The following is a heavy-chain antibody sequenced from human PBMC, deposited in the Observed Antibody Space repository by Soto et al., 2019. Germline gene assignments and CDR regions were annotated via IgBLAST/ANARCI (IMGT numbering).Heavy chain of an antibody. CDR3: AREVYCEFWSGFNTHPYYFAD. D-gene: IGHD3-3*01. V-gene: IGHV3-30-3*01. CDR2: ISDDGSNT. Sequence: QVQLVESGGGVVQPGRSLRLSCAASGFTFSRHTMHWVRQAPGKRLEWVAAISDDGSNTYYADSVKRRFTISRDNSKNTLYLHMISLISEDTAVHHGAREVYCEFWSGFNTHPYYFADWGQGTLVTVSS. CDR1: GFTFSRHT. J-gene: IGHJ4*02.